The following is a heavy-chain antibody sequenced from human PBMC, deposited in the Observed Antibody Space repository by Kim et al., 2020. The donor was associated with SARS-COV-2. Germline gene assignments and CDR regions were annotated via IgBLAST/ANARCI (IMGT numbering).Heavy chain of an antibody. J-gene: IGHJ4*02. CDR2: GGSA. V-gene: IGHV3-23*01. Sequence: GGSASYADSMKGRFTISRDNSKDTLYLQMNSLRAEDTAVYYCARGPFWGQGTLVTVSS. CDR3: ARGPF.